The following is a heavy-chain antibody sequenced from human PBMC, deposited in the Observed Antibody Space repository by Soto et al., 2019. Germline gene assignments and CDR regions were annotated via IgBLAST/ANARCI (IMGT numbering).Heavy chain of an antibody. Sequence: EGSLRLSCAVSGLTVSRTQMSWGRQAPGKGMQWVSGIYGAGSTYYANAVKGRFTISRDISENKIFLELNGLTVDDTAVYYCARAREPEYSSSIFFDYWGRATVVTVSS. V-gene: IGHV3-53*01. CDR3: ARAREPEYSSSIFFDY. D-gene: IGHD6-6*01. CDR2: IYGAGST. J-gene: IGHJ4*01. CDR1: GLTVSRTQ.